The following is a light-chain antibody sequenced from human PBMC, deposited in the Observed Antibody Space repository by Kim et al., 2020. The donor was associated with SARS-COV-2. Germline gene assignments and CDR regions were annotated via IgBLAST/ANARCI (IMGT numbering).Light chain of an antibody. CDR2: GKN. Sequence: ALEQTVTMTCQGDILRSYLASGYKQKAGQAPVVVLYGKNNRSSGIPDRFSGATSGNTATLTITGAQVEDEADYYCGSRDSSDNRLVFGGGTKLTVL. V-gene: IGLV3-19*01. CDR3: GSRDSSDNRLV. CDR1: ILRSYL. J-gene: IGLJ3*02.